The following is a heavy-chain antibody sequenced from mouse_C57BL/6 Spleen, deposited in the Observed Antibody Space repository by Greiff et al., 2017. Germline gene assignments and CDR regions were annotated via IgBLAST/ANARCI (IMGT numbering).Heavy chain of an antibody. CDR1: GYTFTSYW. Sequence: QVQLQQPGAELVKPGASVKLSCKASGYTFTSYWMQWVKQRPGQGLEWIGEIDPSDSYPNYNQKFKGKATLTVDTSSSTAYMQLSSLTSEDSAVYYCASGGGSRPFDSRGQGTTLTVFS. D-gene: IGHD1-1*01. V-gene: IGHV1-50*01. J-gene: IGHJ2*01. CDR3: ASGGGSRPFDS. CDR2: IDPSDSYP.